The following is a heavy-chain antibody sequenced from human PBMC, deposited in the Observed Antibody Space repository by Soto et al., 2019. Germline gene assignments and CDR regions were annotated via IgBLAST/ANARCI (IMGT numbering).Heavy chain of an antibody. J-gene: IGHJ5*02. CDR2: ITSDGKSK. CDR1: GFNFSNHW. CDR3: ARESGDWPLNWFDP. D-gene: IGHD2-21*02. Sequence: PGGSLRLSCAASGFNFSNHWMHWVRQRPAEGLVWFSRITSDGKSKAYAESVKGRFAISRDNAKNTLYLQMNGLTAEDTAVYYCARESGDWPLNWFDPWGQGTLVTVSS. V-gene: IGHV3-74*01.